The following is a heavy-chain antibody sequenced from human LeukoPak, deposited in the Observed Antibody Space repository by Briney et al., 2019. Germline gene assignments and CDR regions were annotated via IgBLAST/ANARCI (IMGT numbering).Heavy chain of an antibody. V-gene: IGHV3-21*01. D-gene: IGHD6-19*01. Sequence: GGSLRLSCAASGFTFSSYSMNWVRQAPGKGLEWVSSISSSSSYIYYADSVKGRFTISRDNAKNSLYLQMNSLRAEDTAVYYCASIRGYSSGTFQHWGQGTLVTVSS. CDR2: ISSSSSYI. J-gene: IGHJ1*01. CDR3: ASIRGYSSGTFQH. CDR1: GFTFSSYS.